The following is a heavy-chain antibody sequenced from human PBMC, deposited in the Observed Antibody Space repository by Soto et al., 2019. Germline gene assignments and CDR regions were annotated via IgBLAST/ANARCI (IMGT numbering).Heavy chain of an antibody. V-gene: IGHV4-59*01. J-gene: IGHJ6*02. CDR1: GGSIISYY. CDR2: IYYSGST. CDR3: ARLRGYSGYDWDYYYGMDV. D-gene: IGHD5-12*01. Sequence: SEALSLTCTVSGGSIISYYWSWILQPPGKGLEWIGYIYYSGSTNYNPSLKSRVTISVDTSKNQFSLKLSSVTAADTAVYYCARLRGYSGYDWDYYYGMDVWGQGTTVTVSS.